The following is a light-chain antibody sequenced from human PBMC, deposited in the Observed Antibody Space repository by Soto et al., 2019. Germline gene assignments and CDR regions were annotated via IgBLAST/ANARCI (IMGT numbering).Light chain of an antibody. V-gene: IGKV1-33*01. CDR1: QDISNY. CDR2: DAS. J-gene: IGKJ3*01. Sequence: DIQMTQSPSSLSASVGDRVTITCQASQDISNYLNWYQQKPGKAPKLVIYDASNLETGVPSRFSGRGSGTEFTFTISSLQPQDIATYYCQSRRFTFVPGTKVDIK. CDR3: QSRRFT.